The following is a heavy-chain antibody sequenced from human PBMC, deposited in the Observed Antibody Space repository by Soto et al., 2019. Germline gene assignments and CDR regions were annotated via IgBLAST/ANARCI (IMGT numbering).Heavy chain of an antibody. CDR2: IYYSGST. J-gene: IGHJ4*02. CDR3: ARGGRGHFDY. CDR1: GGSISSYY. Sequence: QVQLQESGPGLVKPSETLSLTCTVSGGSISSYYWSWIRQPPGKGLEWIGYIYYSGSTNYSPSLKSRVTISVDTSKNQFSLKLSSVTAADTAVYYCARGGRGHFDYWGQGTLVTVSS. D-gene: IGHD5-12*01. V-gene: IGHV4-59*01.